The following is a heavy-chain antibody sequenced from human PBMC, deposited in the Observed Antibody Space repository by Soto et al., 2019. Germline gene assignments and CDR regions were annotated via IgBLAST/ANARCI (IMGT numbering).Heavy chain of an antibody. CDR2: IIPIFGTA. V-gene: IGHV1-69*13. CDR1: GGTFSSYA. CDR3: AIKSDSSSSHRAPICDY. J-gene: IGHJ4*02. Sequence: SVKVSCKASGGTFSSYAISWVRQAPGQGLEWMGGIIPIFGTANYAQKFQGRVTITADESTSTAYMELSSLRSEDTSVYYCAIKSDSSSSHRAPICDYWGQGTLVTVSS. D-gene: IGHD6-6*01.